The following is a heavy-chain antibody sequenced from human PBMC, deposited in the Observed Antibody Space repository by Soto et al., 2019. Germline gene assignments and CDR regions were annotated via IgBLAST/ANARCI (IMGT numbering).Heavy chain of an antibody. CDR3: ANLPTTPRTVVLSGDY. Sequence: QVQLVESGGGVVQPGRSLRLSCAASGFTFSSYGMHWVRQAPGKGLEWVAVISYDGSNKYYADSVKGRFTISRDNSKNTLYLQMNSLRAEDTAVYYCANLPTTPRTVVLSGDYWGQGTLVTVSS. V-gene: IGHV3-30*18. CDR1: GFTFSSYG. D-gene: IGHD2-15*01. J-gene: IGHJ4*02. CDR2: ISYDGSNK.